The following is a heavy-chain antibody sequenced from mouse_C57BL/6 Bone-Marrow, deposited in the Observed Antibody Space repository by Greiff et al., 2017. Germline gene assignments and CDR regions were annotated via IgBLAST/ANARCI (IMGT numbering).Heavy chain of an antibody. CDR1: GYTFTSYW. Sequence: VQLQQSGTVLARPGASVKMSCKTSGYTFTSYWMHWVKQRPGQGLEWIGAISPGNSDTSYNQKFKGKAKLTAVTSASTAYMELSSLTTEDSAVYYCTRYDGYYFSYFDYWGQGTTLTVSS. CDR3: TRYDGYYFSYFDY. D-gene: IGHD2-3*01. CDR2: ISPGNSDT. V-gene: IGHV1-5*01. J-gene: IGHJ2*01.